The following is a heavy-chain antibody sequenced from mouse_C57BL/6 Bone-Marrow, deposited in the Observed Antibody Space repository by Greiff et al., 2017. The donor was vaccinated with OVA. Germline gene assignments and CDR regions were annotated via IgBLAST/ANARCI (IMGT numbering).Heavy chain of an antibody. J-gene: IGHJ3*01. CDR2: ISSGGDYI. Sequence: EVMLVESGEGLVKPGGSLKLSCAASGFTFSSYAMSWVRQTPEKRLEWVAYISSGGDYIYYADNVPGRFTISRDNARNTLYLQMISLKSEDTAMYYCTREGDGYLCAYWGQGTLVTVSA. CDR1: GFTFSSYA. V-gene: IGHV5-9-1*02. CDR3: TREGDGYLCAY. D-gene: IGHD2-3*01.